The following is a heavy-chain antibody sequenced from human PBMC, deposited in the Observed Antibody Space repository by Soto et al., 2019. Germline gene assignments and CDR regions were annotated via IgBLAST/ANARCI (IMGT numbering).Heavy chain of an antibody. CDR3: ARGLQIAPAGMDWFDP. V-gene: IGHV1-8*01. CDR1: GYTFTSYD. J-gene: IGHJ5*02. Sequence: QVQLVQSGAEVKKPGASVKVSCKASGYTFTSYDINWVRQATGQGLEWMGWMNPNSGNTGYAQKFQGRVTMTRNTSRSAAYMELSSLRSEDTAVYYCARGLQIAPAGMDWFDPWGQGTLVTVSS. D-gene: IGHD6-13*01. CDR2: MNPNSGNT.